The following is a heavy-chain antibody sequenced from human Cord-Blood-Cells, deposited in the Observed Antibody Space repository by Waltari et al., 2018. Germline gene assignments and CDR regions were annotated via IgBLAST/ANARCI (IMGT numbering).Heavy chain of an antibody. D-gene: IGHD6-13*01. J-gene: IGHJ3*02. CDR2: INHSGRT. Sequence: QVQLQQWGAGLLKPSETLSLTCAVYGGSFSGYYCSWIRQPPWKGLEGIGEINHSGRTNYNPSIKSRVTISVDTSKNQFSLKLSSVTAADTAVYYCARLSPSHPVIAAAGDAFDIWGQGTMVTVSS. V-gene: IGHV4-34*01. CDR3: ARLSPSHPVIAAAGDAFDI. CDR1: GGSFSGYY.